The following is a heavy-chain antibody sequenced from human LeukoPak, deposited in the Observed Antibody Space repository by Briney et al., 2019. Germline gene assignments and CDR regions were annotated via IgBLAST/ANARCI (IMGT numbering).Heavy chain of an antibody. CDR1: GYTFTSYG. V-gene: IGHV1-18*04. CDR2: ISAYNGNT. Sequence: GASVKVSCKASGYTFTSYGISWVRQAPGQGLEWMGWISAYNGNTNYAQKLQGRVTMTTDTSTSTAYMELRCLRSDDTAVYYCARIPVDTAMADVSLFDYWGQGTLVTVSS. D-gene: IGHD5-18*01. CDR3: ARIPVDTAMADVSLFDY. J-gene: IGHJ4*02.